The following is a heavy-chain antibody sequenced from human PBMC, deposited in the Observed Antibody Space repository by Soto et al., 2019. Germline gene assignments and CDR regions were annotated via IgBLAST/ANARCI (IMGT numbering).Heavy chain of an antibody. CDR2: IPSTSIPI. CDR1: GFPFSTYD. Sequence: PGGSLRLSCAASGFPFSTYDMVWVRQAPGKGLEWLSYIPSTSIPIYYANSVKGRFTISRDNAKNSLYLQMNSLRAEDTAVYYCARYYDSSGPDLWGRGTLVTVSS. J-gene: IGHJ2*01. CDR3: ARYYDSSGPDL. D-gene: IGHD3-22*01. V-gene: IGHV3-48*01.